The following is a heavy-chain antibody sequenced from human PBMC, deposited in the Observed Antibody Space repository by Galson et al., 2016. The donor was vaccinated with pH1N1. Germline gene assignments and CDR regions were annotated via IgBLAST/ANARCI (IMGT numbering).Heavy chain of an antibody. CDR2: IIPIFGTA. CDR1: GGTFSSYG. D-gene: IGHD3-22*01. V-gene: IGHV1-69*13. J-gene: IGHJ2*01. Sequence: SVKVSCKASGGTFSSYGINWVRQAPGQGLEWTGGIIPIFGTAKYAQNFQGRVTITADESTTTAYMELSSLRSEDTAVYYCAREDYYDTDLSDWYFDLWGRGTLLTVSS. CDR3: AREDYYDTDLSDWYFDL.